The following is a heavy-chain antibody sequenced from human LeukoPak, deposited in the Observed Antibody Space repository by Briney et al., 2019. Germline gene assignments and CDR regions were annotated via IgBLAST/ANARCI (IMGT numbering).Heavy chain of an antibody. CDR2: ISSSSSTI. V-gene: IGHV3-48*01. J-gene: IGHJ4*02. D-gene: IGHD4-23*01. Sequence: GGSLRLSCAASGFTFSTHSMVWVRQAPGEGLECVSYISSSSSTIYYADSVKGRFTISRDNAENSVYQQMNSLRAEDTAVYYCLRVETYAYYDSWGQGTLVTVSS. CDR3: LRVETYAYYDS. CDR1: GFTFSTHS.